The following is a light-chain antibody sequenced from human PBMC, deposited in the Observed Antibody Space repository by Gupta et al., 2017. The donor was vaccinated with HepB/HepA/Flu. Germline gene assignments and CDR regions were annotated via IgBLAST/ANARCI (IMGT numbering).Light chain of an antibody. CDR3: QQTNDFPIT. CDR2: HTS. Sequence: DILLTQSPAFVSASVGDRVTISCRTSQDVDNWLVWYQQRPGKAPKLLIYHTSTLQTGVPSRFSGSGSGTDFTLTISSLHPEDFATYYCQQTNDFPITFGQGTRLEIK. V-gene: IGKV1-12*01. CDR1: QDVDNW. J-gene: IGKJ5*01.